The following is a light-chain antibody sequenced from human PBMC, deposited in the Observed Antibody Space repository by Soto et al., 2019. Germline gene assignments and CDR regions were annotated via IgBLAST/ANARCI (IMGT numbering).Light chain of an antibody. V-gene: IGKV1-5*01. CDR1: RGISNW. Sequence: DIQMTQSPSTLSASVGDRVTITCRASRGISNWLAWYQQRPGIAPKLLIFDASILQSGVPSRFSGSGSGTEFTLSISRLQTDDFATYYSQQYGSFSPITFGGGTKVEI. J-gene: IGKJ4*01. CDR2: DAS. CDR3: QQYGSFSPIT.